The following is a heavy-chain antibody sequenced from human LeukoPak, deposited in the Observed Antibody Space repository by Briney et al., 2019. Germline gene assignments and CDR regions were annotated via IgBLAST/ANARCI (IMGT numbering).Heavy chain of an antibody. J-gene: IGHJ5*02. Sequence: GGSLRLSCAASGFTFSNYAMDWVRQAPGKGLEWVSSISSSSYIYYADSVKGRFTISRDNAKNSLYLQMNSLRAEDTAVYYCARDRSGLNWFDPWGQGTLVTVSS. CDR2: ISSSSYI. V-gene: IGHV3-21*01. D-gene: IGHD6-19*01. CDR1: GFTFSNYA. CDR3: ARDRSGLNWFDP.